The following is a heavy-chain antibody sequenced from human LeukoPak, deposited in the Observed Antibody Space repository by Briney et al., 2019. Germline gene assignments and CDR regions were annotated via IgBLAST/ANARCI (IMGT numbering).Heavy chain of an antibody. D-gene: IGHD3-22*01. CDR1: GGSISSGSYY. J-gene: IGHJ4*02. Sequence: RPSQTLSLTCTVSGGSISSGSYYWSWLRQPAGKGLEWIRRIYTSGSTNYNPSLKSRVAISVDTSKNQSSLKLSYVTAADTAVYYCARAQGEPYYYDSSGYLDYWGQGTLVTVSS. V-gene: IGHV4-61*02. CDR2: IYTSGST. CDR3: ARAQGEPYYYDSSGYLDY.